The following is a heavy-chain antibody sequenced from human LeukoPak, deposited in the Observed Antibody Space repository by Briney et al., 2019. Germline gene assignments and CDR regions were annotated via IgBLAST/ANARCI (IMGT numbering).Heavy chain of an antibody. Sequence: ASVKVSCKASGGTFSSYAIGWVRQAPGQGLEWMGRIIPILGIANYAQKFQGRVTITADKSTSTAYMELSSLRSEDTAVYYCAREIHKSGDSSSWLPSPVGYWGQGTLVTVSS. J-gene: IGHJ4*02. CDR2: IIPILGIA. CDR1: GGTFSSYA. CDR3: AREIHKSGDSSSWLPSPVGY. V-gene: IGHV1-69*04. D-gene: IGHD6-13*01.